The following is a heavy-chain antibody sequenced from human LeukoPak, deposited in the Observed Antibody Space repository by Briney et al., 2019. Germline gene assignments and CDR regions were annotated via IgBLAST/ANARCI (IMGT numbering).Heavy chain of an antibody. J-gene: IGHJ4*02. D-gene: IGHD7-27*01. CDR1: GFTFSSYA. CDR2: ITAGRGSA. Sequence: PGGSMRLACAAYGFTFSSYAISWVRQAPGKGLEWVSAITAGRGSANYADSVKGRFTISRDNYKNTLYLQMNRLRDDDTAVYYCAKDKGNWERHFDYWGQGTLVTVSS. V-gene: IGHV3-23*01. CDR3: AKDKGNWERHFDY.